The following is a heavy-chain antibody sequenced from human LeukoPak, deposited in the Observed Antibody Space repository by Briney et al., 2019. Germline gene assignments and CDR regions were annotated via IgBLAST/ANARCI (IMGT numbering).Heavy chain of an antibody. CDR1: GYTFTGYY. V-gene: IGHV1-2*02. D-gene: IGHD2-8*01. Sequence: ASVKVSCKASGYTFTGYYMHWVRQAPGQGLEWMGWINPNSGGTNYAQKFQGRVTMTRDTSISTAYMELSRLRSDDTAVYYCARGDYCTNGVCYTYYGMDVWGQGTTVTVSS. CDR2: INPNSGGT. CDR3: ARGDYCTNGVCYTYYGMDV. J-gene: IGHJ6*02.